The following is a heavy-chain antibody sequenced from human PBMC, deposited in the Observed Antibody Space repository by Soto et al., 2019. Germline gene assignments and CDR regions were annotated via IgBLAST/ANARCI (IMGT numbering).Heavy chain of an antibody. V-gene: IGHV3-53*01. J-gene: IGHJ4*02. Sequence: GGSLRLSCAASGFTVSCNYMAWVRQAPGRGLEWVSVIYSGGNRYYTDSVKGRFTISSDNSKNTLYLQMNSLRSEDTAVYYCAGRPRVMYGDLHRLDYWGQGSLVTVSS. D-gene: IGHD2-21*02. CDR1: GFTVSCNY. CDR2: IYSGGNR. CDR3: AGRPRVMYGDLHRLDY.